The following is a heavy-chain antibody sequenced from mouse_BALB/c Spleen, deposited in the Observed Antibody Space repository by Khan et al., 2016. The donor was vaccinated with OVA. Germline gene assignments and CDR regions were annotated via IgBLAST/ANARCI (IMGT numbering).Heavy chain of an antibody. CDR1: GYTFTSYT. J-gene: IGHJ3*01. CDR2: INPSNGYT. V-gene: IGHV1-4*01. CDR3: VXDGAYHRNDGWFAY. D-gene: IGHD2-14*01. Sequence: VQLQESGAELARPGASVKMSCKASGYTFTSYTIHWIKLRPGQGLEWIGYINPSNGYTNYNQKFKDKATLTADKSSTTAYMQLSSLTSDDSAVYYCVXDGAYHRNDGWFAYWGQGTLVTVSA.